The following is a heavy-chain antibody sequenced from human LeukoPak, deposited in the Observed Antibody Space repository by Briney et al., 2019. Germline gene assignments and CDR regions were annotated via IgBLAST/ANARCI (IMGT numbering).Heavy chain of an antibody. V-gene: IGHV5-51*01. CDR2: IYPADSDT. J-gene: IGHJ4*02. Sequence: GESLKISCKGSGYRFTNYHIGWVRQMPGKGLEWMGIIYPADSDTRYRPTFRGQVTISVDKSINTVYLQWSSLKASDTAMYYCTRLISRGSDYNYVDDWGQGTLITVSS. CDR3: TRLISRGSDYNYVDD. D-gene: IGHD5-24*01. CDR1: GYRFTNYH.